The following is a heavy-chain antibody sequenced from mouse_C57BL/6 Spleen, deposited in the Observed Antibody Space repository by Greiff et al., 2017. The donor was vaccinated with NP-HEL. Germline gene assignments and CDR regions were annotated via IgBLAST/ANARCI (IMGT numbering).Heavy chain of an antibody. V-gene: IGHV1-82*01. J-gene: IGHJ2*01. CDR1: GYAFSSSW. D-gene: IGHD2-2*01. Sequence: QVQLKQSGPELVKPGASVKISCKASGYAFSSSWMNWVKQRPGKGLEWIGRIYPGDGDTNYNGKFKGKATLTADKSSSTAYMQLSSLTSEDSAVYFCAYGYDSGYYFDYWGQGTTLTVSS. CDR2: IYPGDGDT. CDR3: AYGYDSGYYFDY.